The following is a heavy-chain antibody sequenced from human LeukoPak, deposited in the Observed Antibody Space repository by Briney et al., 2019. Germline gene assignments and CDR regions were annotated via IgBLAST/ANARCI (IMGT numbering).Heavy chain of an antibody. J-gene: IGHJ4*02. Sequence: GGSLRLSCAASGFTFSSRAMYWVRQAPGKGLEWVAGISYDGSNTYYVDSVKGRFTISGDNSKNTLYLQMDSLRTEDTAVYYCAKDPQPLILSNYFDDWGQGTLVTVSS. CDR1: GFTFSSRA. V-gene: IGHV3-30*18. CDR2: ISYDGSNT. CDR3: AKDPQPLILSNYFDD. D-gene: IGHD2-8*01.